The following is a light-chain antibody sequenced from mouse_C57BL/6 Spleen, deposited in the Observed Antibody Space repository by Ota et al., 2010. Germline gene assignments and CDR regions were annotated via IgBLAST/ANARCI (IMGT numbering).Light chain of an antibody. Sequence: IVMTQSPSSLTVTAGEKVTMSCKSSQSLLNSGNQKNYLAWYQQKPGQPPKLLIYGASTRESGVPDRFTGSGSGTDFTFTISSVQAEDLAVYYCQNDHSYPFTFGSGTKLEIK. J-gene: IGKJ4*01. CDR1: QSLLNSGNQKNY. V-gene: IGKV8-19*01. CDR2: GAS. CDR3: QNDHSYPFT.